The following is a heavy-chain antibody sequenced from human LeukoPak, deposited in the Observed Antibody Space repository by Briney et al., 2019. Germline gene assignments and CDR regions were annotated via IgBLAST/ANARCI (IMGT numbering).Heavy chain of an antibody. CDR3: ARDRTMIVVFTAPYYYYGMDV. CDR1: GYTFTSYG. Sequence: ASVKVSCKASGYTFTSYGISWVRQAPGQGLEWMGWIGAYNGNTNYAQKLQGRVTMTTDTSTSTAYMELRSLRSDDTAVYYCARDRTMIVVFTAPYYYYGMDVWGQGTTVTVSS. V-gene: IGHV1-18*01. D-gene: IGHD3-22*01. CDR2: IGAYNGNT. J-gene: IGHJ6*02.